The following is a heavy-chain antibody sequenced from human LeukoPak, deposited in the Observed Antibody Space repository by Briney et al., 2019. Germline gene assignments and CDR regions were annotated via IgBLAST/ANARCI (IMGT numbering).Heavy chain of an antibody. CDR2: ISYDGSNK. CDR3: AKDLYYDYVWGSYRPVDY. CDR1: GFTFSSYG. D-gene: IGHD3-16*02. Sequence: LAGGSLRLSCAASGFTFSSYGMHWVRQAPGKGLEWVAVISYDGSNKYYADSVKGRFTISRDNSKNTLYLQMNSLRAEDTAVYYCAKDLYYDYVWGSYRPVDYWGQGTLVTVSS. J-gene: IGHJ4*02. V-gene: IGHV3-30*18.